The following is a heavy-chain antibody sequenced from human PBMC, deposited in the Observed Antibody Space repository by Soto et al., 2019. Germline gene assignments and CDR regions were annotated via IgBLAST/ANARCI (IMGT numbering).Heavy chain of an antibody. CDR2: IYYSGST. CDR3: ARAVRGSYYDS. Sequence: SETLSLTCTVSGGSISSYYWSWIRQPPGKGLEWIGYIYYSGSTNYNPSLKSRVTISVDTSKNQFSLKLSSVTAADTAVYYCARAVRGSYYDSWGQGTLVTVSS. V-gene: IGHV4-59*08. J-gene: IGHJ4*02. CDR1: GGSISSYY. D-gene: IGHD1-26*01.